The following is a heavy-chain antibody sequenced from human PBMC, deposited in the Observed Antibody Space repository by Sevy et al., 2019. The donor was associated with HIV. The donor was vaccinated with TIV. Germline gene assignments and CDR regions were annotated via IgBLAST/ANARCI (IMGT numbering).Heavy chain of an antibody. CDR2: IFGDGDIT. V-gene: IGHV3-23*01. J-gene: IGHJ3*02. CDR3: AGGRYGSSGSLDAFDI. Sequence: GGSLRLSCAASGFTFSSYAMNWVRQAPGKGLEWVSSIFGDGDITYYADSVKGRFTISRDKSKNTLYLQMHSLRAEDTAVYYCAGGRYGSSGSLDAFDIWGQGTMVTVS. D-gene: IGHD3-22*01. CDR1: GFTFSSYA.